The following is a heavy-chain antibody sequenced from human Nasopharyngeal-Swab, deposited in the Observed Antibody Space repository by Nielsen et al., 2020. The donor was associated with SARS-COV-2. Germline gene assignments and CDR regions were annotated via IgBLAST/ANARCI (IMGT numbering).Heavy chain of an antibody. V-gene: IGHV3-21*01. CDR1: GFTFSSYS. CDR3: ARDQYYYDSSGYYYDALGAFDI. D-gene: IGHD3-22*01. CDR2: ISSSSSYI. Sequence: GVSLRLSCAASGFTFSSYSMNWVRQAPGKGLEWVSSISSSSSYIYYADSVKGRFTISRDNAKTSRYLQMNSLRAEDTAVYYCARDQYYYDSSGYYYDALGAFDIWGQGTMVTVSS. J-gene: IGHJ3*02.